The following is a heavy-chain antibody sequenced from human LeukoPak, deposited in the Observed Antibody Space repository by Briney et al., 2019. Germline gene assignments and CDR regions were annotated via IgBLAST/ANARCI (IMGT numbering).Heavy chain of an antibody. CDR1: GGSISSYY. CDR3: ARTTMVRGSDY. V-gene: IGHV4-59*08. Sequence: SETLSLTCTVSGGSISSYYWSWIRQPPGKGLEWIGYIYYSGSTNYTPSLKSRVTISVDASKNQFSLKLSSVTAADTAVYYCARTTMVRGSDYWGQGTLVTVSS. CDR2: IYYSGST. D-gene: IGHD3-10*01. J-gene: IGHJ4*02.